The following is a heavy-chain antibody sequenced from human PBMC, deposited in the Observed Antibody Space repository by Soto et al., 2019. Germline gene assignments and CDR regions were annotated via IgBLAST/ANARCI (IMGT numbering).Heavy chain of an antibody. D-gene: IGHD2-2*01. CDR1: GFTFSGHW. V-gene: IGHV3-74*03. CDR2: INTDGGSS. Sequence: EVQLVESGGDLVQPGGSLRLSCAASGFTFSGHWMHWVRQVPGKGLEWVSRINTDGGSSAYADSVKGRFTISRDNAKKTTYPQMEGLRAEDTALYYCAREAGYCSRTSCYRRAFDTWGQGTTVTVSS. CDR3: AREAGYCSRTSCYRRAFDT. J-gene: IGHJ3*02.